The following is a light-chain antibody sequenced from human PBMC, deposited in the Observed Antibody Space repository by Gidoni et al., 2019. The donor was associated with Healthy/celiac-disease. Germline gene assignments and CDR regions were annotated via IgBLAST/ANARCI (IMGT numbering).Light chain of an antibody. V-gene: IGKV1-39*01. CDR1: QSISSY. Sequence: DIQRTQSPSSLSASVGDRVTITGRASQSISSYLNWYQQKPGKAPKLLIYAAFSLQSGVPSRFSGSGSGIDFTLTISSLQPEDFATYYCQQSSSTPPLTFGGGTKVEIK. CDR3: QQSSSTPPLT. J-gene: IGKJ4*01. CDR2: AAF.